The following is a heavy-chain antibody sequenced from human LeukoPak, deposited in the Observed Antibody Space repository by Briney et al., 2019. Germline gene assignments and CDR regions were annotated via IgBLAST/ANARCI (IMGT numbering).Heavy chain of an antibody. CDR1: GYTFTSYG. Sequence: ASVKVSCKASGYTFTSYGISWVRQAPGQGLEWMGWISAYNGNTNYAQKLQGRVTMTTDTSTSTAYMELRSLRSDDTAVYYCARGRIAARIKGEHWFDPWGRGTLVTVSS. CDR2: ISAYNGNT. D-gene: IGHD6-6*01. V-gene: IGHV1-18*01. J-gene: IGHJ5*02. CDR3: ARGRIAARIKGEHWFDP.